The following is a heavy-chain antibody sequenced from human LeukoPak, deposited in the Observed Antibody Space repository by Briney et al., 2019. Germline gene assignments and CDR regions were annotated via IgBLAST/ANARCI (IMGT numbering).Heavy chain of an antibody. J-gene: IGHJ4*02. CDR1: GFTFSSYE. CDR3: VCLGLGGLSLD. V-gene: IGHV3-23*01. Sequence: GGSLRLSCAASGFTFSSYEMNWVRQAPGKGLEWVSAISGSGGSTYYADSVKGRFTISRDNAKNTLYLQMNSLRVEDTAVYYCVCLGLGGLSLDWGQGTLVTVPS. CDR2: ISGSGGST. D-gene: IGHD3-16*01.